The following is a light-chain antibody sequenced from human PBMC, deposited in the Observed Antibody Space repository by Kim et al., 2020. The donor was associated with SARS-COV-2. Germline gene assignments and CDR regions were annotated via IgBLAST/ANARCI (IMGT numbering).Light chain of an antibody. V-gene: IGLV3-21*04. Sequence: VAPGKTARITGGGDNFGSKSVHWYQPKPGQAPVVVIYYDTGRPSGVPERFSGSNSGDTANLTISRVEAGDEADYYCQVWDRSTNRVFGGGTKLTVL. J-gene: IGLJ3*02. CDR3: QVWDRSTNRV. CDR1: NFGSKS. CDR2: YDT.